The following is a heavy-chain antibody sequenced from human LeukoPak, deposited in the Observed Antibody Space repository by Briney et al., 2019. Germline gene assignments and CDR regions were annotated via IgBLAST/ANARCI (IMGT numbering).Heavy chain of an antibody. CDR3: ARDPYDRGGYGGFDI. D-gene: IGHD3-22*01. Sequence: GGSLRLSCEASGFTFPNYCMTWVRQTPGAGLEWVANIKQDGKSKNYVDSVKGRFTVSRDNARNSLFLQMDSLRVEDTAAYYCARDPYDRGGYGGFDIWGQGTMVTVSS. J-gene: IGHJ3*02. CDR2: IKQDGKSK. V-gene: IGHV3-7*01. CDR1: GFTFPNYC.